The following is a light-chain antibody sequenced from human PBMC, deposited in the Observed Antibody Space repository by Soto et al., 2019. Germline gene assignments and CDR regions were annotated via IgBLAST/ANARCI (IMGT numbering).Light chain of an antibody. Sequence: SMLAQPASVSVSPGQSITISCTGTSSDVGNYNYVSWYQQYPGRVPKLLIYMVSNRPSGVSNRFSGSKSGNTASLTISGLQAEEEADYFCTSPTPGSLYVFGTGTKVTVL. CDR1: SSDVGNYNY. V-gene: IGLV2-14*01. CDR2: MVS. J-gene: IGLJ1*01. CDR3: TSPTPGSLYV.